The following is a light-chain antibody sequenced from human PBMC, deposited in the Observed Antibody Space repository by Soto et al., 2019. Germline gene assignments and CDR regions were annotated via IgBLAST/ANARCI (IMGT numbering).Light chain of an antibody. J-gene: IGKJ1*01. CDR1: QTLSSW. CDR2: KAS. Sequence: DIQMTQSPSTLSGSVGDRVTITCRASQTLSSWLAWYQQKPGKAPKLLIYKASTLEFGVPSRFRGSGSGTDFTLTISSLQPEDFATYYCQQSSTARAFGQGTKVDI. CDR3: QQSSTARA. V-gene: IGKV1-5*03.